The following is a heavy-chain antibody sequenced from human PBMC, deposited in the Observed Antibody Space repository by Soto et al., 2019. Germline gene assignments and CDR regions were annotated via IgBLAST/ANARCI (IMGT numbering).Heavy chain of an antibody. Sequence: EVQLVESGGGLVQPGGSLRLSCAASGFTFSSYWMHWVRQAPGKGLVWVSRINTDGSSTSYADSVKGRFTISRDNAKTTLYLQMNSRTAEDTAVYFWARGETRQSSSSVYWGQGTLVTVSS. CDR1: GFTFSSYW. D-gene: IGHD6-6*01. V-gene: IGHV3-74*01. J-gene: IGHJ4*02. CDR3: ARGETRQSSSSVY. CDR2: INTDGSST.